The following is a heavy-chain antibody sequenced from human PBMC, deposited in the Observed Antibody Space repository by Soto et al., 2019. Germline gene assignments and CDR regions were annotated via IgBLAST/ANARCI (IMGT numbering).Heavy chain of an antibody. J-gene: IGHJ6*02. V-gene: IGHV4-39*01. CDR3: ACIFSGGYGYGFYYYGMDV. CDR1: GGSISSSSYY. Sequence: SETLSLTCTVSGGSISSSSYYWGWIRQPPGKGLEWIGSIYYSGSTYYNPSLKIRVTISVDTSKNQFSLKLSSVTAADTAVYYCACIFSGGYGYGFYYYGMDVWGQGTTVTVSS. D-gene: IGHD5-18*01. CDR2: IYYSGST.